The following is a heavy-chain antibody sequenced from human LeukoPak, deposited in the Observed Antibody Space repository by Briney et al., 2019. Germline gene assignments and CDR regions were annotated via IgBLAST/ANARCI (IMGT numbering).Heavy chain of an antibody. CDR2: ISGSGGTT. CDR1: GFTFSSYA. J-gene: IGHJ4*02. D-gene: IGHD6-19*01. Sequence: GGSLRLSCAASGFTFSSYAMSWVRQAPGKGLEWVSAISGSGGTTYYAGSVKGRFTISRDNSKNTLYLQMNSLRAEDTAVYYCAKEPDGSEWYRYNYSDYWGQGALVSVSS. V-gene: IGHV3-23*01. CDR3: AKEPDGSEWYRYNYSDY.